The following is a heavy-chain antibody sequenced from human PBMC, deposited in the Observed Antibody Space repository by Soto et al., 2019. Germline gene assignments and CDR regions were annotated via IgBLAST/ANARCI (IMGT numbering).Heavy chain of an antibody. D-gene: IGHD4-17*01. Sequence: ASVKVSCKASGYTFTSYYMHWVRQAPGQGLEWMGRINPSGGSTSYAQKFQGWVTMTRDTSISTAYMELSRLRSDDTAVYYCARSYGGPFDYWGQGTLVTVSS. V-gene: IGHV1-2*04. CDR3: ARSYGGPFDY. J-gene: IGHJ4*02. CDR2: INPSGGST. CDR1: GYTFTSYY.